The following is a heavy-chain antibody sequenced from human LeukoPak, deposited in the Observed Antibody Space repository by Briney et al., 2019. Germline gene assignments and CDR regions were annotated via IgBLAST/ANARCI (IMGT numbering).Heavy chain of an antibody. Sequence: PSETLSLTCAVYGGSFSGYYWSRIRQPPGKGLEWIGEINHSGSTNYNPSLKSRVTISVDTSKKQFSLKLSSVTAADTAVYYCARGPYCSSTSCLIAAAANWFDPWGQGTLVTVSS. CDR1: GGSFSGYY. CDR2: INHSGST. D-gene: IGHD2-2*01. J-gene: IGHJ5*02. V-gene: IGHV4-34*01. CDR3: ARGPYCSSTSCLIAAAANWFDP.